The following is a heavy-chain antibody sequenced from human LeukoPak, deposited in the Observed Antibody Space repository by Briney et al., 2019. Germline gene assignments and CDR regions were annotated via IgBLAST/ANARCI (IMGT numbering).Heavy chain of an antibody. CDR2: INHSGST. CDR3: AEYHLDCSSTSCSAGWFDP. Sequence: SETLSLTCAIYGGSFSGYYWSWIRQPPGKGLEWMGEINHSGSTNYNPSLKSRVTISVDTSKNQFSLKLSSVTAADTAVYYCAEYHLDCSSTSCSAGWFDPWGQGTLVTVSS. CDR1: GGSFSGYY. D-gene: IGHD2-2*01. J-gene: IGHJ5*02. V-gene: IGHV4-34*01.